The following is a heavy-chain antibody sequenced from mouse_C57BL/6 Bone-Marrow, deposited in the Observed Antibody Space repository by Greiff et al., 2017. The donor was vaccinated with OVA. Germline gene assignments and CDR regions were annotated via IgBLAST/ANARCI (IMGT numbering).Heavy chain of an antibody. D-gene: IGHD1-1*01. Sequence: QVHVKQPGAELVMPGASVKLSCKASGYTFTSYWMHWVKQRPGQGLEWIGEIDPSDSYTNYNQKFKGKSTLTVDKSSSTAYMQLSSLTSEDSAVYYCARGVRLWGQGTTLTVSS. CDR3: ARGVRL. J-gene: IGHJ2*01. V-gene: IGHV1-69*01. CDR2: IDPSDSYT. CDR1: GYTFTSYW.